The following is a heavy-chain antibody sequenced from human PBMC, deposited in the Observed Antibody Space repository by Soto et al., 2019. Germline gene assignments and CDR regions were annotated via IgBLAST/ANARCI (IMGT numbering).Heavy chain of an antibody. Sequence: SVKVSCKASGGTFSSYTISWVRQAPGQGLEWMGRIIPILGIANYAQKFQGRVTITADKSTSTAYMELSSLRSEDTAVYYCARDSRDYVFWSGPPRRYYYYMDVWGKGTTVTVSS. CDR2: IIPILGIA. CDR3: ARDSRDYVFWSGPPRRYYYYMDV. J-gene: IGHJ6*03. CDR1: GGTFSSYT. V-gene: IGHV1-69*04. D-gene: IGHD3-3*01.